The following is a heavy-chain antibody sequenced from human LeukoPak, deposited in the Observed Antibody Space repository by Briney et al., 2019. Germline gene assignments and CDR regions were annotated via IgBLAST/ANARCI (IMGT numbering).Heavy chain of an antibody. CDR3: ARTLPHDAFDI. CDR2: IYHSGST. D-gene: IGHD1-26*01. Sequence: PSETLSLTCTVSGGSISSYYWSWIRQPPGKGLEWIGYIYHSGSTYYNPSLKSRVTISVDRSKNQFSLKLSSVTAADTAVYYCARTLPHDAFDIWGQGTMVTVSS. J-gene: IGHJ3*02. V-gene: IGHV4-59*12. CDR1: GGSISSYY.